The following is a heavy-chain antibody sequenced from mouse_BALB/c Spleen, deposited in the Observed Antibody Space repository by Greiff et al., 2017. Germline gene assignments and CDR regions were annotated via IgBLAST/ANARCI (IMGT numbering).Heavy chain of an antibody. J-gene: IGHJ1*01. CDR3: ARPQLLWYFDV. Sequence: EVKLLESGGGLVQPGGSLKLSCAASGFDFSRYWMSWVRQAPGKGLEWIGEINPDSSTINYTPSLKDKFIISRDNAKNTLYLQMSKVRSEDTALYYCARPQLLWYFDVWGAGTTVTVSS. V-gene: IGHV4-1*02. CDR2: INPDSSTI. D-gene: IGHD4-1*02. CDR1: GFDFSRYW.